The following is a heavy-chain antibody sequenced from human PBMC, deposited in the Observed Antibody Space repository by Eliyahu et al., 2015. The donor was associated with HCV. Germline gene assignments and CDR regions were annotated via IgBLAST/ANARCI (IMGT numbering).Heavy chain of an antibody. CDR2: IKSKAYDEAT. J-gene: IGHJ4*02. D-gene: IGHD6-19*01. Sequence: EVQLVASGGGPVQPGRSLRLSCAASGFIFVDYAMSWFRQAPGKGLXWVGFIKSKAYDEATEYAASVKGRFTISRDDSERIAYLHMDNLKTEDTGVYYCGRGHSSAWYVGVVFGNWGQGTQVAVSS. CDR1: GFIFVDYA. V-gene: IGHV3-49*03. CDR3: GRGHSSAWYVGVVFGN.